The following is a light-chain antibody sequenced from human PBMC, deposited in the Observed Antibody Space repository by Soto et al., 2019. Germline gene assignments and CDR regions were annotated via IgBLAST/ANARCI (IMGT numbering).Light chain of an antibody. CDR2: AAS. CDR3: QQTYDTPFT. V-gene: IGKV1-39*01. CDR1: QSISTY. J-gene: IGKJ3*01. Sequence: DIQMTQSPSSLSASVGDRVTITCRASQSISTYLSWYQQKPGQAPKVLIYAASRLERGVPSRFSGSGSVTDFAITVSSLQPEDFATYYCQQTYDTPFTFGPGTTV.